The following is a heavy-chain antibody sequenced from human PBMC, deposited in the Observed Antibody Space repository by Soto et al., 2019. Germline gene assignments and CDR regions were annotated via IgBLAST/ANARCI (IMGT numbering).Heavy chain of an antibody. CDR1: GDSVSSDRYF. D-gene: IGHD1-26*01. Sequence: PSETLCLTCIVSGDSVSSDRYFWTWIRQPPGKGLEWIAYFSYAGDTNYNPSLKSRVTISVDTSRNQFSLTLTSVTAADTAVYFCARIVVGATVDLWGQGSLVTVSS. CDR3: ARIVVGATVDL. J-gene: IGHJ5*02. CDR2: FSYAGDT. V-gene: IGHV4-61*01.